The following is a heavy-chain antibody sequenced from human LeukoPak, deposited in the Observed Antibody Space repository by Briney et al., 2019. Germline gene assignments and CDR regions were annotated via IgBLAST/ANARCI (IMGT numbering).Heavy chain of an antibody. CDR1: GGSFSGYY. D-gene: IGHD2/OR15-2a*01. V-gene: IGHV4-34*01. CDR2: MNHSGGT. J-gene: IGHJ4*02. Sequence: SETLSLTCAVYGGSFSGYYWSWIRQPPGKGLEWIGEMNHSGGTNYNPSLKSRVTISVDTSKNQFSLKLSSVTAADTAVYYCARFYAGTVGDYWGQGTLVTVSS. CDR3: ARFYAGTVGDY.